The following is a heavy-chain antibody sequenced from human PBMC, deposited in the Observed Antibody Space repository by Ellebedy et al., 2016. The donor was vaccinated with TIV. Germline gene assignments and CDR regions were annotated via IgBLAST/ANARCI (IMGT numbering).Heavy chain of an antibody. CDR1: GGSMSSSSYY. CDR2: IYYSGST. J-gene: IGHJ4*02. Sequence: SETLSLXXAVSGGSMSSSSYYWGWIRQTPGKGLEWIASIYYSGSTYYKPSLESRVTMSVDTSKNQFSLRLSSVTAADTALYFCARSHDSSSHIDSWGQGTLVTVSS. D-gene: IGHD3-22*01. V-gene: IGHV4-39*07. CDR3: ARSHDSSSHIDS.